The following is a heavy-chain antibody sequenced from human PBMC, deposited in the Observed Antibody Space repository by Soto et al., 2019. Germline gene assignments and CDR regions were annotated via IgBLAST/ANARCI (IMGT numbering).Heavy chain of an antibody. J-gene: IGHJ2*01. V-gene: IGHV3-30*03. Sequence: QVQLVESGGGVVQPGRSLRLSCAASGFTFSSYGMHWVRQAPGKGLEWVAVISYDGSNKYYEDSVKGRFTISRDNSKNTLYLQMNSLRAEDTAVYYCESSGGGYFERWGRGTLVTVSS. D-gene: IGHD1-26*01. CDR3: ESSGGGYFER. CDR2: ISYDGSNK. CDR1: GFTFSSYG.